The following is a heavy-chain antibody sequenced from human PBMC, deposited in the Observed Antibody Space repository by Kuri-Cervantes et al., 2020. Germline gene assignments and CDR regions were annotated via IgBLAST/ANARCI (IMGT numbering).Heavy chain of an antibody. Sequence: ASVKVSCKASGYTFTRYGISWVRQAPGQGLEWMGWISPYNGNTNYAQNLQDRVTLTTDTSTSTVYMELRSLRSDDTAVYYCARDDYLENSNFDYWGQGTLVTVSS. CDR2: ISPYNGNT. CDR3: ARDDYLENSNFDY. J-gene: IGHJ4*02. D-gene: IGHD1-1*01. CDR1: GYTFTRYG. V-gene: IGHV1-18*01.